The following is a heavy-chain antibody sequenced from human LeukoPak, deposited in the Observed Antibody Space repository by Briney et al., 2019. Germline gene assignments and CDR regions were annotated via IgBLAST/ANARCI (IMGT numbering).Heavy chain of an antibody. Sequence: GASVKVSCKASGGTFSSYAISWVRQAPGQGLEWMGGIIPIFGTANYAQKFQGRVTITADESTSTAYMELSSLRSEDTAVYYCARDPYSSSWFDYWGQGTLVTVSS. CDR1: GGTFSSYA. CDR2: IIPIFGTA. D-gene: IGHD6-13*01. CDR3: ARDPYSSSWFDY. V-gene: IGHV1-69*01. J-gene: IGHJ4*02.